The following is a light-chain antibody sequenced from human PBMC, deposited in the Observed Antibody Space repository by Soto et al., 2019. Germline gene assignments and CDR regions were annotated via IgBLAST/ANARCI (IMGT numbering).Light chain of an antibody. CDR2: GAS. Sequence: IVMPQSPSSLSASPTETATLSCRVSQSVSSNLAWYQQKPGQAPRLLIYGASTRATGIPARFSGSGSGTEFTLTISSRQSEDFAGYYCQLYNNWTPVTFGGGTKVDIK. J-gene: IGKJ4*01. CDR1: QSVSSN. CDR3: QLYNNWTPVT. V-gene: IGKV3-15*01.